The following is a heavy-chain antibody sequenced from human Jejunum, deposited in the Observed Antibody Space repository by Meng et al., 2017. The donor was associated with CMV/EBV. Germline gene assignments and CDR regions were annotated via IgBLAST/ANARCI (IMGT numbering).Heavy chain of an antibody. J-gene: IGHJ1*01. CDR2: IYYNGDT. D-gene: IGHD3-3*02. CDR1: GDSIASSY. CDR3: AKTARISTA. V-gene: IGHV4-59*01. Sequence: LTCIVSGDSIASSYWSWFRQSPVKGLESIGYIYYNGDTNYNPSLRSRATMSLDMSKNQFSLRLTSVTAADTAVYYCAKTARISTAWGQGTLVTVSS.